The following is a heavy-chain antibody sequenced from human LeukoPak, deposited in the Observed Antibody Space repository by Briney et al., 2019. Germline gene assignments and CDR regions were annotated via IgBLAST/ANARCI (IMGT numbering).Heavy chain of an antibody. CDR1: GGSLSSGDFP. J-gene: IGHJ5*02. D-gene: IGHD3-22*01. CDR2: IFHTGHT. CDR3: ARIDYYDSSGYYNWFDP. Sequence: SETLSLTCAVSGGSLSSGDFPWSWIRQPPGKGLEWIGYIFHTGHTSYNPSLKSRVTISVDTSKNQFSLKLSSVTAADTAVYHCARIDYYDSSGYYNWFDPWGQGTLVTVSS. V-gene: IGHV4-30-2*01.